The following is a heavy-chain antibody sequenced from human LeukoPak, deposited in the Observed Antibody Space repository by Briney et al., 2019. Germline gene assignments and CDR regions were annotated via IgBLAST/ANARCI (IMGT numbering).Heavy chain of an antibody. Sequence: GASVKVSCKASGYTVTGYYMHWVRQAPGQGLEWMGWINPNSGGTTYAQKFQGRVTMTRDTSISTAYMELSRLRSDDTAVYYCASAMVDYYGMDVWGQATTVTVSS. CDR1: GYTVTGYY. CDR2: INPNSGGT. V-gene: IGHV1-2*02. D-gene: IGHD5-18*01. CDR3: ASAMVDYYGMDV. J-gene: IGHJ6*02.